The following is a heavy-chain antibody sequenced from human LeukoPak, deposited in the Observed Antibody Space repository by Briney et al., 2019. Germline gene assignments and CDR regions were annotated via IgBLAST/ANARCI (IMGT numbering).Heavy chain of an antibody. CDR3: ARPYDSSGYYEGY. J-gene: IGHJ4*02. D-gene: IGHD3-22*01. V-gene: IGHV5-51*01. Sequence: PGESLKISCKGSRYSFTSYWIGWVRQMPGKGLEWMGIIYPGDSDTRYSPSFQGQVTISADKSISTAYLQWSSLKASDTAMYYCARPYDSSGYYEGYWGQGTLVTVSS. CDR2: IYPGDSDT. CDR1: RYSFTSYW.